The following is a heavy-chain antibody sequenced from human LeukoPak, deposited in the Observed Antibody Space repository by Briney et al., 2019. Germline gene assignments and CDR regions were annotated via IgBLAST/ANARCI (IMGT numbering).Heavy chain of an antibody. V-gene: IGHV1-46*01. CDR1: GYTFTSYY. CDR3: ARSQHPLPVPDYDFWSGYYTVLGLGGGIYGMDV. Sequence: GASVKVSCKASGYTFTSYYMHWVRQAPGQGLEWMGIINPSGGSTSYAQKFQGRVTMTRDTSTSTVYMELSSLGSEDTAVYYCARSQHPLPVPDYDFWSGYYTVLGLGGGIYGMDVWGQGTTVTVSS. J-gene: IGHJ6*02. D-gene: IGHD3-3*01. CDR2: INPSGGST.